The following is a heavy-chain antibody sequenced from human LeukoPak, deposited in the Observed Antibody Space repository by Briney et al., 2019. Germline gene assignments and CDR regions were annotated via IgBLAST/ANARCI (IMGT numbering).Heavy chain of an antibody. CDR2: IYYSGST. CDR3: ARLKYINSFFDY. J-gene: IGHJ4*02. D-gene: IGHD1-1*01. Sequence: SETLSLTCSVSGGSINRNNYYWGWIRQPPGKGLEWIGNIYYSGSTYYNPSLKSRLSISMDTSKNQFSLNLNSVSAADTAVYYCARLKYINSFFDYWGQGTLVTVSS. CDR1: GGSINRNNYY. V-gene: IGHV4-39*01.